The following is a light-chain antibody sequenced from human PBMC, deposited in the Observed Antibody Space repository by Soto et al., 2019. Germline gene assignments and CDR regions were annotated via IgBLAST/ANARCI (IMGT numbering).Light chain of an antibody. CDR2: AAS. Sequence: DIQMTKSPSSMSATVGDSVTINCRASQSIVTYLNWYLQKPGKAPKLLIYAASNLQSGVPSRFSGSGSGTDFTLTISSLQPEVFATYFCQQSYSTPPWTFGQGTKVDIK. CDR1: QSIVTY. V-gene: IGKV1-39*01. J-gene: IGKJ1*01. CDR3: QQSYSTPPWT.